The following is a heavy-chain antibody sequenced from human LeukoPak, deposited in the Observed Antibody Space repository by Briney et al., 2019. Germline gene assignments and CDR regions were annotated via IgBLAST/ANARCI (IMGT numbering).Heavy chain of an antibody. J-gene: IGHJ4*02. D-gene: IGHD2-15*01. CDR3: ARDQAGSPLNY. CDR2: ISTSGSSI. Sequence: GGSLRLSCAASGFTFSDYYISWIRQAPGKGLEWVSYISTSGSSIYYADSVKGRFTISRDNAKNSLYLQMNSLRAEDTAVYYCARDQAGSPLNYWGQGTLVTVSS. CDR1: GFTFSDYY. V-gene: IGHV3-11*01.